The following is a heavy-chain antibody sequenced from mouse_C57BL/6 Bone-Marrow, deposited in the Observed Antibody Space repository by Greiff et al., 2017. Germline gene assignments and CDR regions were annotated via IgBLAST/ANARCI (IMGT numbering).Heavy chain of an antibody. V-gene: IGHV5-4*03. CDR1: GFTFSSYA. Sequence: EVKLVESGGGLVKPGGSLKLSCAASGFTFSSYAMSWVRQTPEKRLEWVATISDGGSYTYYPDNVKGRFTISRDNAKNNLYLQMSQLKSEDTAMYYCARAPLRSYFDYWGQGTTLTVSS. J-gene: IGHJ2*01. CDR3: ARAPLRSYFDY. D-gene: IGHD1-1*01. CDR2: ISDGGSYT.